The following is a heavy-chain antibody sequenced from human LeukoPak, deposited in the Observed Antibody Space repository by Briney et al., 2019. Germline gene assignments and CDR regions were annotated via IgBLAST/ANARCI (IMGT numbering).Heavy chain of an antibody. V-gene: IGHV1-8*03. D-gene: IGHD2-2*02. Sequence: ASVKVSCKASGYTFSSHDINWVRQATGQGLERMGWMNPNSDNVGYAQKFQDRVTITRNTSISTAYMELSSLRSEDTAVYYCARRGGVVPAAIGYYFDYWGQGTLVTVSS. CDR1: GYTFSSHD. CDR2: MNPNSDNV. CDR3: ARRGGVVPAAIGYYFDY. J-gene: IGHJ4*02.